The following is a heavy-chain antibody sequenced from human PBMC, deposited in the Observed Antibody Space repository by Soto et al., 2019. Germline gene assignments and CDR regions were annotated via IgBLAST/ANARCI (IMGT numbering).Heavy chain of an antibody. D-gene: IGHD3-10*01. CDR2: INPDSGGT. V-gene: IGHV1-2*04. CDR1: GYTFTGYY. J-gene: IGHJ4*02. CDR3: ARSYGSGSYPRPRFDC. Sequence: QVQLVQSGAEVKKPGASVKVSCKASGYTFTGYYMHWVRQAPGQGHDRLGWINPDSGGTNNAQKLQGWVNMTRDTSIRTAYMQLRRRRSDDTAVYYCARSYGSGSYPRPRFDCWGQGTLVTVSS.